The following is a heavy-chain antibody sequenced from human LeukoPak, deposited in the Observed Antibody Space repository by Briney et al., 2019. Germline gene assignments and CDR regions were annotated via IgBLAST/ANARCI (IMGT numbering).Heavy chain of an antibody. Sequence: PSETPSLTCTVSGGSISSRSYYWGWIRQPPAKGLEWIGSIYYSGSTNYNPSIKSRVTISVDTSKNQFSLKLSSVTAADTAVYYCARRAVATSHYYYYYYMDVWGKGTTVTVSS. J-gene: IGHJ6*03. CDR3: ARRAVATSHYYYYYYMDV. CDR1: GGSISSRSYY. V-gene: IGHV4-39*01. D-gene: IGHD5-12*01. CDR2: IYYSGST.